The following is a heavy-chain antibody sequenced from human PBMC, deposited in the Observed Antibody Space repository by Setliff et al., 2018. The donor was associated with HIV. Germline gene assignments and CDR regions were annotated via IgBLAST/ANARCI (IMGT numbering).Heavy chain of an antibody. V-gene: IGHV4-34*09. D-gene: IGHD6-19*01. CDR1: GGSFSGYY. Sequence: ASETLSLTCAVYGGSFSGYYWSWIRQPPGKGLEWIGEINHSGSTNYNPSLKSRVTISVDTSKNQFSLKLSSVTAADTAVYYCARDAPLAVAGTDYYYGMDVWGQGTTVTVSS. CDR2: INHSGST. CDR3: ARDAPLAVAGTDYYYGMDV. J-gene: IGHJ6*02.